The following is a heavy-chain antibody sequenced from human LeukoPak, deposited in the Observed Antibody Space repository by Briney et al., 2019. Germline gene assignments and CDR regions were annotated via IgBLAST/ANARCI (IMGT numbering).Heavy chain of an antibody. D-gene: IGHD3-10*01. CDR2: ISAYNGNT. CDR3: AREDAITMVRGVIFPGYYYMDV. CDR1: GYTFTSYG. V-gene: IGHV1-18*01. Sequence: ASVKVSCKASGYTFTSYGISWVRQAPGQGLEWMGWISAYNGNTNYAQKLQGRVTMTTDTSTSTAYMELRSLRSDDTAVYYCAREDAITMVRGVIFPGYYYMDVWGKGTTVTISS. J-gene: IGHJ6*03.